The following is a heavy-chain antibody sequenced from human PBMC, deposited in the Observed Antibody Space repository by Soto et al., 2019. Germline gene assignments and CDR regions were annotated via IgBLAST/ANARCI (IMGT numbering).Heavy chain of an antibody. J-gene: IGHJ4*02. D-gene: IGHD3-10*01. CDR3: ARQTGLVRGVIDS. Sequence: QLQLQESGPGLVKPSGTLSLTCTVSGASISSTSYWGWIRQPPGKGLEWIGAMYHRGNTYYSPSLKSRVNVSVDTSTNQISLRLTSVTAADTAVYYCARQTGLVRGVIDSWGQGTLVTVSS. CDR2: MYHRGNT. CDR1: GASISSTSY. V-gene: IGHV4-39*01.